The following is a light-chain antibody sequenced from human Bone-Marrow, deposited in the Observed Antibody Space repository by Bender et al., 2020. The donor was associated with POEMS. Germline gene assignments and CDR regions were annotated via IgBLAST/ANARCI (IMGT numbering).Light chain of an antibody. CDR3: GTWDTSLSAVV. CDR1: SSNIGNNY. CDR2: DND. Sequence: QSVLTQPPSGSAAPGQKVTISCSGSSSNIGNNYVSWYQQVPGTAPKLLIFDNDKRPSGIPDRFSGSKSGTSATLGITGLQTGDEADYYCGTWDTSLSAVVFGGGTKLTVL. J-gene: IGLJ2*01. V-gene: IGLV1-51*01.